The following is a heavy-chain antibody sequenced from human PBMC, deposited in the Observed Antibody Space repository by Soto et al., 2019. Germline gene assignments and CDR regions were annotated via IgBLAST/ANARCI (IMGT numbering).Heavy chain of an antibody. CDR2: ISAYNGNT. J-gene: IGHJ6*02. CDR3: ARLRLSRGWYVVSWYYGMDV. CDR1: GYTFTSYG. Sequence: QVQLVQSGAEVKKPGASVKVSCKASGYTFTSYGISWVRQAPGQGLEWMGWISAYNGNTNYAQKLQGRVTMTTDTSTSTAYMELRSLRSDDTAVYYCARLRLSRGWYVVSWYYGMDVWGQGTTVTVSS. V-gene: IGHV1-18*01. D-gene: IGHD6-19*01.